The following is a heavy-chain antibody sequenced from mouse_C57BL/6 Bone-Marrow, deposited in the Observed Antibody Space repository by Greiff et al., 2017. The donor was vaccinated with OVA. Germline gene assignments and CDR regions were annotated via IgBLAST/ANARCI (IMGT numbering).Heavy chain of an antibody. J-gene: IGHJ4*01. D-gene: IGHD5-5*01. Sequence: QVQLQQSGAELVRPGASVKLSCKASGYTFTDYYINWVKQSPGQGLEWIARIYPGSGNTYYNEKFKGKATLTAEKSSSTAYMQLSSLTSEDSAVYFCASYLIRGAMDYWGQGTSVTVSS. CDR3: ASYLIRGAMDY. CDR2: IYPGSGNT. V-gene: IGHV1-76*01. CDR1: GYTFTDYY.